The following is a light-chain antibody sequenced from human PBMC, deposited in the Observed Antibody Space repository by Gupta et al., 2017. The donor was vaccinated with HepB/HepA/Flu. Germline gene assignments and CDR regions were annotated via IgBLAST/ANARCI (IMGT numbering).Light chain of an antibody. CDR1: QSLLYSSNNKNR. J-gene: IGKJ5*01. CDR3: QHDDSTPIT. Sequence: DIVMTQSPDSLAVSLGERATINCKSSQSLLYSSNNKNRLAWYQQKAGQPPKLLLYWASTRVSGVPDRFSGRGSGTDFTLTISSLHAEDVAVYYCQHDDSTPITFGQGTRLEIK. CDR2: WAS. V-gene: IGKV4-1*01.